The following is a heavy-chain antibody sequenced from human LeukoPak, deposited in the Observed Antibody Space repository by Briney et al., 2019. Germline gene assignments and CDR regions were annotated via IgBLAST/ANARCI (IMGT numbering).Heavy chain of an antibody. D-gene: IGHD6-6*01. V-gene: IGHV1-8*01. CDR1: GYTFTSYD. CDR2: MNPNSGNT. CDR3: ARLLKGYSSSKCYYYYMDV. Sequence: GASVKVSCKASGYTFTSYDINWVRQATGQGLEWMGWMNPNSGNTGYAQKFQGRVTMTRNTSTSTAYMELSSLRSEDTAVYYCARLLKGYSSSKCYYYYMDVWGKGTTVTVSS. J-gene: IGHJ6*03.